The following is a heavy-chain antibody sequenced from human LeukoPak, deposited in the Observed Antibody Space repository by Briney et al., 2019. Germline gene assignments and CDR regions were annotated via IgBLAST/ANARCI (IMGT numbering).Heavy chain of an antibody. J-gene: IGHJ4*02. Sequence: GGSLRLSCAASGFSFSSYAMSWVRQAPGKGLEWVSGITASGGNTYYTDSVKGRSTISRDNSKNTLYLQMSSLRAEDTAVYYCAKLIPAVDCSRTSCYGFDYWGRGTLVTVSS. CDR3: AKLIPAVDCSRTSCYGFDY. CDR1: GFSFSSYA. CDR2: ITASGGNT. D-gene: IGHD2-2*01. V-gene: IGHV3-23*01.